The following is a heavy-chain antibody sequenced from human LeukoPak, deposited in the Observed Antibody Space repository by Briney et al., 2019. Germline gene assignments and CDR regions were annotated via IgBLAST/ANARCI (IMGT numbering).Heavy chain of an antibody. J-gene: IGHJ4*02. D-gene: IGHD6-13*01. CDR2: IYSGGST. CDR3: ARAKMGAAGYFDC. CDR1: RFTVGSNY. V-gene: IGHV3-66*01. Sequence: GGSLRLSCAASRFTVGSNYMSWVRQAPGKGLEWVSVIYSGGSTYYADSVKGRFTISRDNSKNTLSLQMNSLRVEDTAVYYCARAKMGAAGYFDCWGQGTLVTVSS.